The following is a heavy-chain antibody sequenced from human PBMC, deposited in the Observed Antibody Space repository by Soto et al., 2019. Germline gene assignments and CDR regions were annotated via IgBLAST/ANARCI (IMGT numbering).Heavy chain of an antibody. Sequence: PGESLKISCKGPGYSFTSYWIGWVRQMPGKGLEWMGIIYPGDSDTRYSPSFQGQVTISADKSISTAYLQWSSLKASDTAMYYCAVKDCSGGSCYYGPFDIWGQGTMVTVSS. CDR2: IYPGDSDT. D-gene: IGHD2-15*01. CDR1: GYSFTSYW. V-gene: IGHV5-51*01. J-gene: IGHJ3*02. CDR3: AVKDCSGGSCYYGPFDI.